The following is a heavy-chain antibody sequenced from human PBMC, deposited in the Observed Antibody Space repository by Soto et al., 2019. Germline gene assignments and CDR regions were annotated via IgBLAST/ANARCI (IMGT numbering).Heavy chain of an antibody. D-gene: IGHD2-2*01. V-gene: IGHV4-4*07. CDR2: IYTSGST. CDR3: ARGVGYCSSTSRSRGYYYGMDV. J-gene: IGHJ6*02. CDR1: GGSISSYY. Sequence: PSETLSLTCTVSGGSISSYYWSWIRQPAGKGLEWIGRIYTSGSTNYNPSLKSRVTMSVDTSKNQFSLKLSSVTAADTAVYYCARGVGYCSSTSRSRGYYYGMDVWGQGTTVTVSS.